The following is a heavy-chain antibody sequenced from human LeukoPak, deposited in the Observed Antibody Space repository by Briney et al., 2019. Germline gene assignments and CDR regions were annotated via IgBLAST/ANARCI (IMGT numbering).Heavy chain of an antibody. Sequence: GGSLRLSCAAAGFTSSSYAVSWVRQAPGKGLDLVLKISDSGGSTYYADSVKGRFTISRDNSKNTLYLQMNSLRGEDTAVYFCAKDRYSSSWYYFDYWGQGTLVTVSS. J-gene: IGHJ4*02. D-gene: IGHD6-13*01. CDR3: AKDRYSSSWYYFDY. CDR1: GFTSSSYA. CDR2: ISDSGGST. V-gene: IGHV3-23*01.